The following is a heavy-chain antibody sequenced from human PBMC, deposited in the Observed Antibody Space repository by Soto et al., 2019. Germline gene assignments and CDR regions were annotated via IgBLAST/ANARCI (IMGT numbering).Heavy chain of an antibody. CDR3: AKWPGSAAGTRVDY. V-gene: IGHV3-23*01. J-gene: IGHJ4*02. CDR1: GFTFSNYA. CDR2: IGGSGGSI. D-gene: IGHD6-13*01. Sequence: GGSLRLSCAASGFTFSNYAMNWVRQAPGKGLEWVSAIGGSGGSIYYADSVKGRFTISRDNSKNTLYLQMNSLRAEDTAVYYCAKWPGSAAGTRVDYWGQGTLVTVSS.